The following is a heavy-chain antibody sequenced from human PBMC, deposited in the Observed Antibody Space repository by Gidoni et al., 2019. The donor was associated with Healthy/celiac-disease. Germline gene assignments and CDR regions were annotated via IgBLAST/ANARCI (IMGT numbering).Heavy chain of an antibody. CDR3: ARDYFYYDSGGFDY. CDR2: IWYDGSNK. Sequence: QVQLVESGGGVVQPGRSLRLSCAASGSTFRSYGMHWVRQAPGKGLEWVAVIWYDGSNKYYADSVKGRFTISRDNSKNTLYLQMNSLRAEDTAVYYCARDYFYYDSGGFDYWGQGTLVTVSS. J-gene: IGHJ4*02. V-gene: IGHV3-33*01. D-gene: IGHD3-22*01. CDR1: GSTFRSYG.